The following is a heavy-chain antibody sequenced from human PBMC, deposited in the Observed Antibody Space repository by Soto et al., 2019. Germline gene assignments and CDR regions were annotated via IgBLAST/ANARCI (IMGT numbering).Heavy chain of an antibody. CDR2: ISPYNGNT. CDR1: DKTFLSYG. D-gene: IGHD5-18*01. J-gene: IGHJ4*02. Sequence: QVQLVQSGAEVKKPGASVKVSCKASDKTFLSYGISWVRQGPGQGLEWMGWISPYNGNTNYAQKLQGRVTMTTDTSTSTAYMELRSLRSDDTAVYYCATQIDIVMVFRDWGQGTLVTVSS. CDR3: ATQIDIVMVFRD. V-gene: IGHV1-18*01.